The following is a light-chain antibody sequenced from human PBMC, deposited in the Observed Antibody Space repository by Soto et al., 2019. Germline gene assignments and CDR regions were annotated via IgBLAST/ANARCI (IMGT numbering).Light chain of an antibody. CDR2: GAS. V-gene: IGKV3-15*01. CDR3: HHYGDYWT. CDR1: QSVSSN. Sequence: EIVRKQSPATLSVSPGERATLSCRASQSVSSNLAWYQQKPGQAPRLLIYGASTRATGIPARFSGSGSGTEFTLTISSLQSEDFAVYYCHHYGDYWTFGQGTKVDIK. J-gene: IGKJ1*01.